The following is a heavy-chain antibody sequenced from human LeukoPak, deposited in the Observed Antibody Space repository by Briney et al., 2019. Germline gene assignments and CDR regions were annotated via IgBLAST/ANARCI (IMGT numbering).Heavy chain of an antibody. D-gene: IGHD3-10*01. CDR1: GFTFSSYG. V-gene: IGHV3-33*01. Sequence: GGSLRLSCAASGFTFSSYGMHWVRQAPGKGLEWVAVIWYDGSNKYYADSVKGRFTISRDNSKNTLYLQMNSLRAEDTAVYYCARERLGFAPGAFDIWGQGTMVTVSS. CDR2: IWYDGSNK. CDR3: ARERLGFAPGAFDI. J-gene: IGHJ3*02.